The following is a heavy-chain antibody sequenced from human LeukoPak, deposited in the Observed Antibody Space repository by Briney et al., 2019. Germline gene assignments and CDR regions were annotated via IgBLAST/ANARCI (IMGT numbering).Heavy chain of an antibody. CDR1: GGSISSGSYY. CDR2: IYTSGST. Sequence: PSETLSLTCTVSGGSISSGSYYWSWIRQPAGKGLEWIGRIYTSGSTNYNPSLKSRVTISVDTSKNQFSLKLSSATAADTAVYYCASADYYGLAFDPWGQGTLVTVSS. CDR3: ASADYYGLAFDP. J-gene: IGHJ5*02. V-gene: IGHV4-61*02. D-gene: IGHD3-10*01.